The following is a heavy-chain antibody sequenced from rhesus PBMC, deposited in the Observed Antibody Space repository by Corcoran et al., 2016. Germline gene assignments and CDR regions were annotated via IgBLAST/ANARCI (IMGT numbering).Heavy chain of an antibody. D-gene: IGHD2-27*01. J-gene: IGHJ2*01. CDR3: ARQILLWNWYFDL. CDR1: GFTFSGYE. CDR2: IGGDSSYT. V-gene: IGHV3-115*02. Sequence: EVQLAESGGGLVQPGGSLRLSCAASGFTFSGYEMHWVRQAPGKGLGSVSVIGGDSSYTHYADSLKGRFTSSRDNAKNSLSLQMNSLRAEDTAVYYCARQILLWNWYFDLWGPGTPITISS.